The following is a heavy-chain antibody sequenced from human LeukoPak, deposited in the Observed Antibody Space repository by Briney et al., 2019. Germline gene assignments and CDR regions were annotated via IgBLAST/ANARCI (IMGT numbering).Heavy chain of an antibody. CDR1: RSTFSSYS. CDR3: ARGNSYGHGDFDS. CDR2: ISSSSNTI. V-gene: IGHV3-48*01. D-gene: IGHD5-18*01. Sequence: PGGSLRLSCAASRSTFSSYSMNWVRQAPGKGLEWVSYISSSSNTIYYADSVKGRFTISRHNAKNSLYLQMNSLRAEDTGVYYCARGNSYGHGDFDSWGQGTLVTVSS. J-gene: IGHJ4*02.